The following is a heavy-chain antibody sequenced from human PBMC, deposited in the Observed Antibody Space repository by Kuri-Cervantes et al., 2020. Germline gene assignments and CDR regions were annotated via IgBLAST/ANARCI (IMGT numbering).Heavy chain of an antibody. V-gene: IGHV3-9*01. J-gene: IGHJ3*02. CDR3: ARDRLRLVSDDAFDI. CDR2: ITWNSGSI. Sequence: GGSLRLSCAASGLTFDDYAMHWVRQAPGRGLEWVSGITWNSGSIDYADSVKGRFTISRDNSKNTLYLQMNSLRAEDTAVYYCARDRLRLVSDDAFDIWGQGTMVTVSS. CDR1: GLTFDDYA. D-gene: IGHD6-19*01.